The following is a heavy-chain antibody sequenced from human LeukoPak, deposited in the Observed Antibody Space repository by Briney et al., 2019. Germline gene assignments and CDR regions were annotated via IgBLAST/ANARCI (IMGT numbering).Heavy chain of an antibody. D-gene: IGHD3-9*01. CDR1: GDSVSSNSAA. J-gene: IGHJ5*02. CDR2: TYYGSKWYN. V-gene: IGHV6-1*01. Sequence: SQTLSLTCAISGDSVSSNSAAWSWIRQSPSRGLEWLGRTYYGSKWYNDYAVSVKSRIIINPDTSKNQFSLQLNSVAPEDTAVYYCAREPRTYDILTGYTPDWFDPWGQGTLVTVSS. CDR3: AREPRTYDILTGYTPDWFDP.